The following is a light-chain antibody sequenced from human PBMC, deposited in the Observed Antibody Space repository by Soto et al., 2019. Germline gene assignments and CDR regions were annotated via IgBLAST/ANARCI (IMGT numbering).Light chain of an antibody. V-gene: IGKV3-20*01. CDR3: QQYGSSPLT. J-gene: IGKJ4*01. CDR2: GAS. Sequence: EIVLTQSPGTLSLSPGERATLSCRASQSVSSSYLAWYQQKPGQAPRLLIYGASSRATGIPDRFSGSGSGTDCTITISRMEPEDFAVYYCQQYGSSPLTFVGGTTVEIK. CDR1: QSVSSSY.